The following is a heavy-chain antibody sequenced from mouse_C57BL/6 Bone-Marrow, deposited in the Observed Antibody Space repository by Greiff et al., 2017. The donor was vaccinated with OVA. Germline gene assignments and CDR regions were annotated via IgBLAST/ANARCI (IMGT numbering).Heavy chain of an antibody. V-gene: IGHV1-81*01. CDR2: IYPRSGNT. CDR1: GYTFTSYG. J-gene: IGHJ3*01. Sequence: QVQLQHSGAELARPGASVKLSCKASGYTFTSYGISWVKQRTGQGLEWIGEIYPRSGNTYYNEKFKGKATLTADKSSSTAYMELRSLTSEDSAVYFCARWDYDVGAWFAYWGQGTLVTVSA. CDR3: ARWDYDVGAWFAY. D-gene: IGHD2-4*01.